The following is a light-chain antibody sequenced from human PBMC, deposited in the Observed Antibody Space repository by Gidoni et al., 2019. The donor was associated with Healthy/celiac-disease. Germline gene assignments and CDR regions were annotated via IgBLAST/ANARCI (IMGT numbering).Light chain of an antibody. CDR1: QSISSY. V-gene: IGKV1-39*01. CDR3: QQSYSTPPIT. J-gene: IGKJ5*01. CDR2: AAS. Sequence: DIQMTQSPSSLSASVGDRVTITCRASQSISSYLNWYQQQPGKAPKLLIYAASSLQSGVPSMFSGSGSGTDFTLTISSLQPEDFATYYCQQSYSTPPITFGQGTRLEIK.